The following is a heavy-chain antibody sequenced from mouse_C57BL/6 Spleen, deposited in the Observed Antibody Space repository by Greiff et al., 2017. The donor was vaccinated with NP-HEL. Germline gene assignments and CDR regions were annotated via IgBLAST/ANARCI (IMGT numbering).Heavy chain of an antibody. CDR1: GYAFSSYW. CDR2: IYPGDGDT. D-gene: IGHD1-1*01. Sequence: QVQLQQSGAELVKPGASVKISCKASGYAFSSYWMNWVKQRPGKGLEWIGQIYPGDGDTNYNGKFKGKATLTADKSSSTAYMQLSSLTSEDSAVYFCARRRSITTVVAKDFAMDYWGQGTSVTVSS. V-gene: IGHV1-80*01. CDR3: ARRRSITTVVAKDFAMDY. J-gene: IGHJ4*01.